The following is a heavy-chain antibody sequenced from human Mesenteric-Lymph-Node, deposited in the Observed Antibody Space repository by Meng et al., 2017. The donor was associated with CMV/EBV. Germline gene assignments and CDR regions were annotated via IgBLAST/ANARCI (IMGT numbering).Heavy chain of an antibody. D-gene: IGHD2-2*01. V-gene: IGHV4-39*01. CDR2: VYFGGHT. J-gene: IGHJ5*02. CDR1: GDSVRNSHYY. Sequence: VSGDSVRNSHYYWGWIRQSPGKGLEWIGNVYFGGHTYYNPSLKSRVTVSMEASRSQVSLKMTSVTAADTAVYYCARRSALLPNWFDPWGQGALVRLL. CDR3: ARRSALLPNWFDP.